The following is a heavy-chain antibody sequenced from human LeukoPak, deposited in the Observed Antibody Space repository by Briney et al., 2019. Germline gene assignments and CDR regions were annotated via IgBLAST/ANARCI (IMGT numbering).Heavy chain of an antibody. D-gene: IGHD6-6*01. CDR2: RSIYNGNT. Sequence: GASVKVSCKASGYDLINYGISWVRQAPGQGLEWMGWRSIYNGNTDYKLQGRVTMTTDTSTSTAYMELRSLRSDDTAVYYCARGGPFPSSSSSREYYLDYWGQGTLVTVSS. CDR3: ARGGPFPSSSSSREYYLDY. J-gene: IGHJ4*02. V-gene: IGHV1-18*01. CDR1: GYDLINYG.